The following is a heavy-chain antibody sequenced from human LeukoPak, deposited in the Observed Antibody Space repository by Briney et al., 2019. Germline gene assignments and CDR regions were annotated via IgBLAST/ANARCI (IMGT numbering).Heavy chain of an antibody. D-gene: IGHD3-10*01. Sequence: GGSPRLSCAASGFTFSDYYMSWIRQAPGKGLEWVSYISSSGSTIYYADSVKGRFTISRDNAKNSLYLQMNSLRAEDTAVYYCARAPGRGRYYFDYWGQGTLVTVSS. V-gene: IGHV3-11*01. CDR3: ARAPGRGRYYFDY. CDR2: ISSSGSTI. J-gene: IGHJ4*02. CDR1: GFTFSDYY.